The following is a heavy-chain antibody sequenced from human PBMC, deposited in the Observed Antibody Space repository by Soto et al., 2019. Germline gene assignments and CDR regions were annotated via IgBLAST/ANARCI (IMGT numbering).Heavy chain of an antibody. J-gene: IGHJ4*02. Sequence: GASVKVSCKASGYTFTSYDINWVRQATGQGLEWMGWMNPNSGNTGYAQKFQGRVTMTRNTSISTAYMELSSLRSEDTAVYYCARGEFSRPLRAFSYDYWGQGTLVTVSS. CDR1: GYTFTSYD. V-gene: IGHV1-8*01. D-gene: IGHD6-6*01. CDR2: MNPNSGNT. CDR3: ARGEFSRPLRAFSYDY.